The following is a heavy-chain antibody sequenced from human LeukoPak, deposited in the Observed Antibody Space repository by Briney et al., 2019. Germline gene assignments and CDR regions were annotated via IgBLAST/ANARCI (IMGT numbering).Heavy chain of an antibody. CDR1: GFTFSNAW. CDR2: IKSKTDGATT. V-gene: IGHV3-15*01. Sequence: GGSLRLSCAASGFTFSNAWMSWVRQAPGKGLEWVGRIKSKTDGATTDYAAPVKGRFAISRDDSRSTIYLQMNSLKTEDTAVYYCTARVPNYDYVWGSYRYNEKWGQGTLVTVSS. J-gene: IGHJ4*02. CDR3: TARVPNYDYVWGSYRYNEK. D-gene: IGHD3-16*02.